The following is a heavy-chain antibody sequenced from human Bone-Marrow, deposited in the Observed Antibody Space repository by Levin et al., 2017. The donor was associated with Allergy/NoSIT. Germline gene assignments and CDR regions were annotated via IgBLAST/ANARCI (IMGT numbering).Heavy chain of an antibody. Sequence: PGGSLRLSCAASGFNVSTNYMSWVRQAPGKGLEWVSVIYSGGNTYYADSVKGRFTISRDNSKNTLYLQMTSLRAEDTAVYYCARSDSSGDYPAFWGQGTLVTVSS. CDR3: ARSDSSGDYPAF. D-gene: IGHD3-22*01. J-gene: IGHJ4*02. CDR1: GFNVSTNY. CDR2: IYSGGNT. V-gene: IGHV3-53*01.